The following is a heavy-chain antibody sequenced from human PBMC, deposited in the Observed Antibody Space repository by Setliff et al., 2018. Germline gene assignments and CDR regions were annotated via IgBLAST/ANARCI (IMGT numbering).Heavy chain of an antibody. CDR2: TIPSFGST. J-gene: IGHJ6*03. CDR3: AREGVDTRSSTGYRYYMNV. D-gene: IGHD5-18*01. V-gene: IGHV1-69*05. CDR1: GGPFRSYG. Sequence: SVKVSCKASGGPFRSYGISWVRQAPGQGLEWMGGTIPSFGSTNYAQKFQDRVTIITDESTSTAYMELSSLRTEDTAVYYCAREGVDTRSSTGYRYYMNVWGKGTTVTVSS.